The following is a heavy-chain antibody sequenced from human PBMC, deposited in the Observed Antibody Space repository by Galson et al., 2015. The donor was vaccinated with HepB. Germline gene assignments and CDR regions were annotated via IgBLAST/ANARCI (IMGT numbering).Heavy chain of an antibody. CDR2: INTNTGNP. CDR1: GYTFNNYA. J-gene: IGHJ3*02. Sequence: VKVSCKASGYTFNNYAMNWVRQAPGQGLEWMGWINTNTGNPTYAQGFTGRFVFSLDTSVSTAYLQINSLKAEDTATYYCASYDLEISSAFDIWGQGTMVTVSS. CDR3: ASYDLEISSAFDI. D-gene: IGHD5-12*01. V-gene: IGHV7-4-1*02.